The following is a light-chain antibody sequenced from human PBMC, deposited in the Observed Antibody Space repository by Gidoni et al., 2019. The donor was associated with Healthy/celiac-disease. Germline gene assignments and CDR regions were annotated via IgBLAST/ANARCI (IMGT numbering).Light chain of an antibody. Sequence: QAPRLLIYGASSRATGIPDRFSGSGYGTDFTLTISRLEPEDFAVYYCQQYGSXXXGGTKVEIK. V-gene: IGKV3-20*01. J-gene: IGKJ4*01. CDR3: QQYGSX. CDR2: GAS.